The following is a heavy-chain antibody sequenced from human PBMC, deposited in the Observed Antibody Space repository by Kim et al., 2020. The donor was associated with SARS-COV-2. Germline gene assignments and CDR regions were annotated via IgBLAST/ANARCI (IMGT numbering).Heavy chain of an antibody. CDR2: ISAYNGNT. Sequence: ASVKVSCKASGYTFTSYGISWVRQAPGQGLEWMGWISAYNGNTNYAQKLQGRVTMTTDTSTSTAYMELRSLRSDDTAVYYCARDFGAHGSGSYPFDYWGQGTLVTVSS. V-gene: IGHV1-18*01. D-gene: IGHD3-10*01. CDR1: GYTFTSYG. CDR3: ARDFGAHGSGSYPFDY. J-gene: IGHJ4*02.